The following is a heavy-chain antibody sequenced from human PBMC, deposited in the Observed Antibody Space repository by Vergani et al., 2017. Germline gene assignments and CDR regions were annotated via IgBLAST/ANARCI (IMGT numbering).Heavy chain of an antibody. CDR3: ARGCWEPYYYDYMDV. J-gene: IGHJ6*03. Sequence: QLQLQESGPGLVKPSQTLSLTCTVSGGSISSGGYYWSWIRQHPGKGLEWIGYIYYSESTYYNPSLNSRVTISVDTSENQFSLKLGSVTAADTAVYYCARGCWEPYYYDYMDVWGRGP. CDR1: GGSISSGGYY. D-gene: IGHD1-26*01. V-gene: IGHV4-31*03. CDR2: IYYSEST.